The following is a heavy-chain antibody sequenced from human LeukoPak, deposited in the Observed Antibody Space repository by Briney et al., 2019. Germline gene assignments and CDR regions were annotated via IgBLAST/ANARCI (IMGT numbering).Heavy chain of an antibody. J-gene: IGHJ4*02. Sequence: GASVKVSFKASGYTFTSYGISWVRQAPGQGLEWMGWISAYNGNTNYAQKLQGRVTMTTDTSTSTAYMELRSLRSDDTAVYYCARDSDDSSGYPLYGPSYWGQGTLVTVS. CDR1: GYTFTSYG. CDR3: ARDSDDSSGYPLYGPSY. V-gene: IGHV1-18*01. CDR2: ISAYNGNT. D-gene: IGHD3-22*01.